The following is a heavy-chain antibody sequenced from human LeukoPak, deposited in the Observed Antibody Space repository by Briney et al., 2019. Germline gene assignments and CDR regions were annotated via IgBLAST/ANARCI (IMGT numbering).Heavy chain of an antibody. V-gene: IGHV6-1*01. CDR1: GYSVSSNSAA. CDR3: ARGNSGYIDS. Sequence: SQTLSLTCAISGYSVSSNSAAWHWIRQSPSRGLEWLGRTYYRSKWYNAYAVSVKSRITINPDASKNQYSLQLNSVTPEDTAVYYCARGNSGYIDSWGQGTLVTVSS. D-gene: IGHD1/OR15-1a*01. J-gene: IGHJ4*02. CDR2: TYYRSKWYN.